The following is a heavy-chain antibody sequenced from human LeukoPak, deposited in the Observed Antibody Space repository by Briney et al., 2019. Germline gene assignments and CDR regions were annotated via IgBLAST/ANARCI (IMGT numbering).Heavy chain of an antibody. V-gene: IGHV3-30-3*01. CDR2: ISYDGSNK. Sequence: GGSLRLSCAASGFTFSSCAMHWVRQAPGKGLEWVGVISYDGSNKYYADSVKGRFTISRDNSKNTLYLQMNSLRAEDTAVYYCASDGIAAADYYFDYWGQGTLVTVSS. J-gene: IGHJ4*02. D-gene: IGHD6-13*01. CDR1: GFTFSSCA. CDR3: ASDGIAAADYYFDY.